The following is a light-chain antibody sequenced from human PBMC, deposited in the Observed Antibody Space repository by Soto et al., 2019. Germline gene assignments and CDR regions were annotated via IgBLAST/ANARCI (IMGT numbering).Light chain of an antibody. CDR2: LGS. CDR3: MQAQQAPRT. J-gene: IGKJ4*01. Sequence: DSVMNQYPLSLPVTPGDAASIICRSSQSLLYSNGYNYLDWYLQKPGQSPQLLIYLGSNRASGVPDRFSGSRSGTDLTLKISRGEAEEAGGCYCMQAQQAPRTFGGGTKVEIK. V-gene: IGKV2-28*01. CDR1: QSLLYSNGYNY.